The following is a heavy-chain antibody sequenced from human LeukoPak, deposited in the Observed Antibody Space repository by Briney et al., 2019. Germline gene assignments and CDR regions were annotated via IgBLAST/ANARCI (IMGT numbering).Heavy chain of an antibody. CDR3: ARGVEPLAANTLAY. CDR2: LYSDGNT. J-gene: IGHJ4*02. D-gene: IGHD1-14*01. Sequence: GGSLRLSCAASGFTVITNDMTWVRQAPGKGLEWVPVLYSDGNTKYADSVQGRFTISSDNSKNTLYLEMNSLSPDDTAVYYCARGVEPLAANTLAYWGQGTLVTVSS. CDR1: GFTVITND. V-gene: IGHV3-53*01.